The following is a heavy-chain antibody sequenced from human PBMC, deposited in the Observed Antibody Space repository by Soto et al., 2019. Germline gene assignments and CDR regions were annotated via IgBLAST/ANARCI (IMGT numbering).Heavy chain of an antibody. CDR3: ARDQSWHDLVWWFHP. CDR2: IYPGGVNI. Sequence: GASVKVSCKAIGYSFTSHYMHWVRQAPGQGLEWMGTIYPGGVNIGYAQKFKGRVTMTKDTSTSTVYMELNSLTSEDTAVYYCARDQSWHDLVWWFHPWGQGTLVTAPQ. CDR1: GYSFTSHY. V-gene: IGHV1-46*03. J-gene: IGHJ5*02. D-gene: IGHD1-1*01.